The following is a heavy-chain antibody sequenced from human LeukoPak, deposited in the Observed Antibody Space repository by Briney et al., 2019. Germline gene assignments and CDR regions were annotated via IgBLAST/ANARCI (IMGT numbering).Heavy chain of an antibody. J-gene: IGHJ3*02. V-gene: IGHV1-69*04. Sequence: SVKVSCKASGGTFSSYAISWVRQAPGQGLEWMGRIIPILGIANYAQKFQGRVTITADKSTSTAYMELSSLRSEDTAVYYCARGFWYSSSWGYAFDIWGQGTMVTVSS. CDR2: IIPILGIA. D-gene: IGHD6-13*01. CDR3: ARGFWYSSSWGYAFDI. CDR1: GGTFSSYA.